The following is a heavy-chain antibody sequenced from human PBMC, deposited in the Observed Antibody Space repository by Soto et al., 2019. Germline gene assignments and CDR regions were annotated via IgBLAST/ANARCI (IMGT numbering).Heavy chain of an antibody. V-gene: IGHV4-31*11. D-gene: IGHD1-26*01. CDR2: IYYSGST. CDR1: GGSISSGGYY. Sequence: PSETLSLTCAVSGGSISSGGYYWSWIRQHPGKGLEWIGYIYYSGSTYYNPSLKSRVTISVDTSKNQFSLKLSSVTAADTAVYYCARVYSGSYSDYWGQGTLVTVSS. CDR3: ARVYSGSYSDY. J-gene: IGHJ4*02.